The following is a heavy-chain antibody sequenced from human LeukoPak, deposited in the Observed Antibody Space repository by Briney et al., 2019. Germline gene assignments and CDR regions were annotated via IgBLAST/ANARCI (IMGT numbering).Heavy chain of an antibody. V-gene: IGHV3-30-3*01. CDR1: GFTFSSYA. D-gene: IGHD6-19*01. Sequence: GGSLRLSCAASGFTFSSYAMHWVRQAPGKGLEWVAVISYDGSNKYYADSVKGRFTISRDNSKNTLYLQMNSLRAEDTALYHCARDLSGLAVAGTGDYWGQGTLVTVSS. CDR2: ISYDGSNK. J-gene: IGHJ4*02. CDR3: ARDLSGLAVAGTGDY.